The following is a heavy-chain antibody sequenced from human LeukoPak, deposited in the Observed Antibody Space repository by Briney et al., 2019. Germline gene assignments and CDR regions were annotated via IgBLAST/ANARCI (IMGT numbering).Heavy chain of an antibody. V-gene: IGHV1-24*01. D-gene: IGHD6-13*01. CDR2: FDPEDGET. CDR3: ATDPIAAAGTGWFDP. Sequence: ASVKVSCKVSGYTLTELSMHWVRQAPGKGLEWMGGFDPEDGETIYAQKFQGRVTMTEDTSTDTAYMELSSLRSEDTAVYYCATDPIAAAGTGWFDPWGQGTPVTVSS. CDR1: GYTLTELS. J-gene: IGHJ5*02.